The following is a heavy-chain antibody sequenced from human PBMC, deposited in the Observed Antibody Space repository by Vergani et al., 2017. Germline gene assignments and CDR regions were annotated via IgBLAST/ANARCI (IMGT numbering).Heavy chain of an antibody. CDR2: INHSGST. Sequence: QVQLQQWGAGLLKPSETLSLTCAVYGGSFSGYYWSWIRPPPEKGLEWIGEINHSGSTNYNPTLQSRFTISVDTSQNQFSLKLSSVTAADTAVYYCARGRVENYDFWSGQHYYYYCGMDVWGQGTTVTVSS. D-gene: IGHD3-3*01. V-gene: IGHV4-34*01. CDR3: ARGRVENYDFWSGQHYYYYCGMDV. J-gene: IGHJ6*02. CDR1: GGSFSGYY.